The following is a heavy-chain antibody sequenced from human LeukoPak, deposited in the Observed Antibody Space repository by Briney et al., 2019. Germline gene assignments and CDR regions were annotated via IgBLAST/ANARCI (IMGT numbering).Heavy chain of an antibody. CDR2: IIPIFGTA. D-gene: IGHD2-2*01. Sequence: SVKVSCKASGGTFSSYAISWVRQAPGQGLEWVGGIIPIFGTANYAQKFQGRVTITADESTSTAYMELSSLRSEDTAVYYCARGSIVVVPAASHYYYYMDVWGKGTTVTVSS. J-gene: IGHJ6*03. CDR1: GGTFSSYA. CDR3: ARGSIVVVPAASHYYYYMDV. V-gene: IGHV1-69*01.